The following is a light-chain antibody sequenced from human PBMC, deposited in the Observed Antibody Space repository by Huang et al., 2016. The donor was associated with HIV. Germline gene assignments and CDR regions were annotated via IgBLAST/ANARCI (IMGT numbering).Light chain of an antibody. CDR1: QDISTY. J-gene: IGKJ5*01. CDR2: AAS. Sequence: DIQMTQSPSSLSASVGDRVTITCQASQDISTYLNWYQQKPGKAPKVLIYAASKLETGVPSRFSGSGSGTSFTFTINSLQPEDIATYYCQQYDNLPITFGQGTRLEI. CDR3: QQYDNLPIT. V-gene: IGKV1-33*01.